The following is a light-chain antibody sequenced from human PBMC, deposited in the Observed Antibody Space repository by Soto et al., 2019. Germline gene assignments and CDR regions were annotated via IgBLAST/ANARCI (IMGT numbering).Light chain of an antibody. V-gene: IGLV2-23*02. J-gene: IGLJ1*01. Sequence: QSVLTQPASVSGSPGQSITISCTGTSSDVGSYNLVSWFQQLPGKAPKLMIYEVNKRPSGVSNRFSGSKSGNTASLTISGLQAEDEADYYCCSYAGSSSYVFGTGTKRTVL. CDR1: SSDVGSYNL. CDR2: EVN. CDR3: CSYAGSSSYV.